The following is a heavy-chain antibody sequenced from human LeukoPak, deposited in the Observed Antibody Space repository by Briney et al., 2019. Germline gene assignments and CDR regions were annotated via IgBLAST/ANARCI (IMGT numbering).Heavy chain of an antibody. CDR2: VNRDGSET. CDR1: GFTFSSYG. Sequence: GGSLRLSCAASGFTFSSYGMHWVRQAPGKGLEWVANVNRDGSETYYLDSVKGRFTISKDNAKNSLYLQMNSLRAEDTALYHCARNNGMDVWGQGTTVIVSS. V-gene: IGHV3-7*03. CDR3: ARNNGMDV. J-gene: IGHJ6*02.